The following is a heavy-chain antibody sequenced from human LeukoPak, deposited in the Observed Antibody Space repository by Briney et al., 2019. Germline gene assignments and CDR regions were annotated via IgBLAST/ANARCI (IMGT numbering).Heavy chain of an antibody. V-gene: IGHV4-31*03. J-gene: IGHJ4*02. Sequence: SETLSLTCTVSGGSISSGGYYWSWIRQHPRKGLEWIGYIYYSGSTYYNPSLKSRVTISVDTSKNQFSLKLSSVTAADTAVYYCARGAYQLLPRYFDYWGQGTLVTVSS. D-gene: IGHD2-2*01. CDR2: IYYSGST. CDR3: ARGAYQLLPRYFDY. CDR1: GGSISSGGYY.